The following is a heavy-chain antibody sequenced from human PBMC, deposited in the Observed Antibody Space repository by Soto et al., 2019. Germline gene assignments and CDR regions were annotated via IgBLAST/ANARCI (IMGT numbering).Heavy chain of an antibody. CDR1: GGSISSGGYY. CDR2: IYYSGST. Sequence: SETLSLTCTVSGGSISSGGYYWSWIRQHPGKGLEWIGYIYYSGSTYYNPSLKSRVTISVDTSKNQFSLKLSSVTAADTAVYYCARVGYYYDSSGYLSPVDYWGQGTMVTVSS. V-gene: IGHV4-31*03. CDR3: ARVGYYYDSSGYLSPVDY. D-gene: IGHD3-22*01. J-gene: IGHJ4*02.